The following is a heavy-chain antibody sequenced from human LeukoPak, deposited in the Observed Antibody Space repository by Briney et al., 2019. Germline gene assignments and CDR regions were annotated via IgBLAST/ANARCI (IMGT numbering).Heavy chain of an antibody. V-gene: IGHV3-30*04. Sequence: PGGSLRPSCAASGFTFSSYAMHWVRQAPGKGLEWVAVISYDGSNKYYADSVKGRFTISRDNSKNTLYLQMNSLRAEDTAVYYCARDIVATISRDGYNSGVYYYYYGMDVWGQGTTVTVSS. J-gene: IGHJ6*02. CDR2: ISYDGSNK. CDR1: GFTFSSYA. CDR3: ARDIVATISRDGYNSGVYYYYYGMDV. D-gene: IGHD5-24*01.